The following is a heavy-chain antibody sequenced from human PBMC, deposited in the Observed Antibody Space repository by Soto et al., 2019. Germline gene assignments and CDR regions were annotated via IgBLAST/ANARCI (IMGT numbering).Heavy chain of an antibody. CDR1: GFTFSRYP. D-gene: IGHD4-17*01. V-gene: IGHV3-23*01. CDR2: LSSSGGGT. J-gene: IGHJ4*02. CDR3: ATPATYADYGAFDY. Sequence: EVQLLESGRGLVQPGGSLRLACAASGFTFSRYPMSWVRQAPGKGREGVSALSSSGGGTHYADAVRGRFTISRDNSKNTLYLLMNSLRAEATAVYYCATPATYADYGAFDYWGQGTLVTVSS.